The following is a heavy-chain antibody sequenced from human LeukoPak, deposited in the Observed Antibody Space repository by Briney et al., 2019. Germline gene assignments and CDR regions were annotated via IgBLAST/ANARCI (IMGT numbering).Heavy chain of an antibody. Sequence: SETLSLTCTVSGGSISSYYWSWIRQPPGKGLEWIGYIYYSGSTNYNPSLKSRVTISVDTSKNQFSLKLSSVTAADTAVYYCARDHGYVIDYWGQGTLVTVSS. CDR1: GGSISSYY. CDR2: IYYSGST. CDR3: ARDHGYVIDY. D-gene: IGHD3-10*02. V-gene: IGHV4-59*01. J-gene: IGHJ4*02.